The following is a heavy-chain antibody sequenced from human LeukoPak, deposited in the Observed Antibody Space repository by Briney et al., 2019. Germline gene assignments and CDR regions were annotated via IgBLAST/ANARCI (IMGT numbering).Heavy chain of an antibody. CDR3: ARGPTVVNDALDI. CDR2: IYYSGST. Sequence: SETLSLTCTVSGGSISSYYWSWIRQPPGKGLEWIGYIYYSGSTYYNPSLKSRVTISVDTSKNQFSLKLSSLTAADTAVYYCARGPTVVNDALDIWGQGTMVNVSS. CDR1: GGSISSYY. J-gene: IGHJ3*02. D-gene: IGHD4-23*01. V-gene: IGHV4-59*08.